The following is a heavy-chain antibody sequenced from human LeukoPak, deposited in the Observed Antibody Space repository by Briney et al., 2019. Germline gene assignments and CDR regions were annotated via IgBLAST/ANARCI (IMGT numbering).Heavy chain of an antibody. CDR1: GGTFSSYA. CDR3: ARGRERVVVTARYYYMDV. CDR2: IIPIFGTA. D-gene: IGHD2-21*02. J-gene: IGHJ6*03. Sequence: ASVKVSCKASGGTFSSYAISWVRQAPGQGLEWMGGIIPIFGTANYAQKFQGRVTITADESTSTAYMELSSLRSEDTAVYYCARGRERVVVTARYYYMDVWGKGTTVTISS. V-gene: IGHV1-69*13.